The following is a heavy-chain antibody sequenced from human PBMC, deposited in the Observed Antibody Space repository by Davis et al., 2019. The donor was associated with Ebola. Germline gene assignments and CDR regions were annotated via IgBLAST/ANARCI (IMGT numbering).Heavy chain of an antibody. Sequence: GGSLRLSCAASGFTFSSYGMHWVRQAPGKGQEWVAVIWYDGSNKYYADSVKGRFTISRDNSKNTLYLQMNSLRAEDTAVYYCAKERDVVVPAAIYYYYYGMDVWGQGTTVTVSS. CDR1: GFTFSSYG. CDR3: AKERDVVVPAAIYYYYYGMDV. CDR2: IWYDGSNK. J-gene: IGHJ6*02. D-gene: IGHD2-2*01. V-gene: IGHV3-30*02.